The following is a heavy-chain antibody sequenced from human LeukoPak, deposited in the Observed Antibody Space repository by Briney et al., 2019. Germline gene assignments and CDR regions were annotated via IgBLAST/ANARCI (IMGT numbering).Heavy chain of an antibody. J-gene: IGHJ4*02. CDR2: ISSSSSYI. V-gene: IGHV3-21*01. D-gene: IGHD3-22*01. CDR3: ARGPYYYDSSGYYFYYFDY. Sequence: GGSLRLSCAASGFTFSSYSMNWVRQAPGKGLEWVSSISSSSSYIYYADSVKGRFTISRDNAKNSLYLQMNSLRAEDTAAYYCARGPYYYDSSGYYFYYFDYWGQGTLVTVSS. CDR1: GFTFSSYS.